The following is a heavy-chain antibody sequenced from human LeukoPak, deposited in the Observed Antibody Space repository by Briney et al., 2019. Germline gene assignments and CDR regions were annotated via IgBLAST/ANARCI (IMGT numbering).Heavy chain of an antibody. CDR2: IDPSGSA. CDR3: ARDHWLLSSKTWYYYGMDV. Sequence: PSETLSLTCTVSGGSISSYYWSWIRQPPGKGLEWIGYIDPSGSASYNPSLKSRVTIFVDTSKNLLSLILTSVSASDTAIYYCARDHWLLSSKTWYYYGMDVWGQGTTVAVSS. D-gene: IGHD3-9*01. CDR1: GGSISSYY. J-gene: IGHJ6*02. V-gene: IGHV4-59*01.